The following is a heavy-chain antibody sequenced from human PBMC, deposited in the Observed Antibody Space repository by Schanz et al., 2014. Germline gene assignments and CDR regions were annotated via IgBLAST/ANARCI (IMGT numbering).Heavy chain of an antibody. CDR3: ARWFLIRGVILDS. CDR2: INTGGDST. Sequence: EVKLLESGGTLVRPGGSLRLSCAASGFTFSTYAMAWVRQAPGKGLEWVSSINTGGDSTYYADSVKGRFTISRDNSRDTVYLQMNSLRADDTAMYYCARWFLIRGVILDSWGQGTLVNGSS. J-gene: IGHJ4*02. CDR1: GFTFSTYA. V-gene: IGHV3-23*01. D-gene: IGHD3-10*01.